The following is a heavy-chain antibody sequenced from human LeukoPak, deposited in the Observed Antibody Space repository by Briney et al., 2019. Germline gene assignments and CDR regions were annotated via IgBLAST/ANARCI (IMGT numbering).Heavy chain of an antibody. CDR1: GFTFSSYA. CDR2: ISGSGGST. D-gene: IGHD6-6*01. J-gene: IGHJ4*02. Sequence: GGSLRLSCAASGFTFSSYAMSWVRQAPGKGLEWVSAISGSGGSTYYADSVKGRFTISRDNSKNTLYLQMNSLRADDTAVYYCAKGGRYSSSKPPDYWGQGTLVTVSS. V-gene: IGHV3-23*01. CDR3: AKGGRYSSSKPPDY.